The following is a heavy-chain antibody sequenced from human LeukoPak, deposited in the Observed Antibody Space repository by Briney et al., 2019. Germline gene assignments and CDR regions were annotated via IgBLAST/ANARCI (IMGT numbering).Heavy chain of an antibody. CDR3: ARGNRAERDFDS. D-gene: IGHD3-16*02. V-gene: IGHV4-61*02. J-gene: IGHJ4*02. Sequence: SETLSLTCTVSGGSISSGSYYWSWIRQPAGKGLEWIGRIYTTGSTNYNPSLKSRVTISVDTSKNQFSLKLSSVTAADTAVYYCARGNRAERDFDSWGQGTLVTVSS. CDR2: IYTTGST. CDR1: GGSISSGSYY.